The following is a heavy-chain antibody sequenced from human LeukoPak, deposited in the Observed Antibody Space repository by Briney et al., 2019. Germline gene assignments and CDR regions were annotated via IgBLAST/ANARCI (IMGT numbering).Heavy chain of an antibody. CDR3: ARLGPRVKTSPWYYYGSGSNYYFDY. V-gene: IGHV4-39*07. Sequence: SETLSLTCTVSGGSISSTSYYWSWIRQPPGKGLEWIGEINHSGSTNYNPSLKSRVTISVDTSKNQFSLKLSSVTAADTAVYYCARLGPRVKTSPWYYYGSGSNYYFDYWGQGTLVTVSS. D-gene: IGHD3-10*01. CDR2: INHSGST. CDR1: GGSISSTSYY. J-gene: IGHJ4*02.